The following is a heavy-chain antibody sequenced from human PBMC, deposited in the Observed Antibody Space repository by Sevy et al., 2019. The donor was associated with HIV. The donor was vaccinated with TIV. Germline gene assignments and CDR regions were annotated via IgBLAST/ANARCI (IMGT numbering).Heavy chain of an antibody. D-gene: IGHD3-22*01. Sequence: GGSLRLSCAASGFTFSSYGMHWVRQAPGKGLEWVAVIWYDGSNKYYADSVKGRFTISRDNSKNTLYLQMNSLRAEDTAVYYRAREWQRYYDSSGYFDYWGQGTLVTVSS. CDR1: GFTFSSYG. J-gene: IGHJ4*02. V-gene: IGHV3-33*01. CDR2: IWYDGSNK. CDR3: AREWQRYYDSSGYFDY.